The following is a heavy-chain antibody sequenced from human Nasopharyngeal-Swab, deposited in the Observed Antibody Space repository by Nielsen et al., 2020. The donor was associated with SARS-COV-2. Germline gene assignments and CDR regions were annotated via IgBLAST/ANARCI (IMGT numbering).Heavy chain of an antibody. CDR1: GYTFTRYA. CDR3: AISSGYYMALYYYYGMDV. J-gene: IGHJ6*02. V-gene: IGHV1-3*01. Sequence: ASVKVSCKASGYTFTRYAMHCVRQAPGQRLAWMGWINAVNVHTKYSQKFQGRVTITRDTSASTAYMELSSLRSEDTAVYYCAISSGYYMALYYYYGMDVWGQGTTVTVSS. CDR2: INAVNVHT. D-gene: IGHD3-22*01.